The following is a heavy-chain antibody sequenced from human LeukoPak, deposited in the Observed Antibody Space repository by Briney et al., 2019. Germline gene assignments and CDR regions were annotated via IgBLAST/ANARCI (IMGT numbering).Heavy chain of an antibody. V-gene: IGHV4-34*01. D-gene: IGHD4-11*01. CDR1: GGSFSGYY. CDR3: ARGTTAHSN. CDR2: INHSGST. J-gene: IGHJ4*02. Sequence: PSGTLSLTCAVYGGSFSGYYWSWIRQPPGKGLEWIGEINHSGSTNYNPSLKSRVTISVDTSKNQFSLKLSSVTAADTAVYYCARGTTAHSNWGQGTLVTVSS.